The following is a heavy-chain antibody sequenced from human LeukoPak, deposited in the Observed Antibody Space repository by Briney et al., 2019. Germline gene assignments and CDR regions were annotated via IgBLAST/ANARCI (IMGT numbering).Heavy chain of an antibody. J-gene: IGHJ4*02. V-gene: IGHV1-69*05. CDR2: IIPIFGTA. CDR1: GGTFSNYA. CDR3: ARAEYYDSSGYYSLAGFDY. Sequence: GASVKVSCKASGGTFSNYAICWVRQAPGQGLEWMGGIIPIFGTANYAQKFQGRVTITTDESTSTAYMELSSLRSEDTAVYSCARAEYYDSSGYYSLAGFDYWGQGTLVTVSS. D-gene: IGHD3-22*01.